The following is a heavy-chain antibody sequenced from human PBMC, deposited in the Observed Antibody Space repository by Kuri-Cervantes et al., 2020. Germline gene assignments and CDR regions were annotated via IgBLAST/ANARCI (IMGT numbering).Heavy chain of an antibody. CDR2: FDPEDGET. CDR3: ARVGYSYGHDY. V-gene: IGHV1-24*01. Sequence: ASVKVSCKASGHTFTSYYMHWVRQAPGKGLEWMGGFDPEDGETIYAQKFQGRVTMTEDTSTDTAYMELSSLRSEDTAVYYCARVGYSYGHDYWGQGTLVTVSS. D-gene: IGHD5-18*01. J-gene: IGHJ4*02. CDR1: GHTFTSYY.